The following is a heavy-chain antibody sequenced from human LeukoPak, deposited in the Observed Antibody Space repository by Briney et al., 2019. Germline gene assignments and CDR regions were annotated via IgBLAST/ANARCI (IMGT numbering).Heavy chain of an antibody. CDR3: ARLGVGKWMVVTYYYYGMDV. D-gene: IGHD6-19*01. Sequence: ASVKVSCKASGYTFTDYHVHWVRQAPGQGLQWMGWIDPKSGGTNYAQKFQGRVTMTRDTSISTAYMELNRLTSDDTAISSCARLGVGKWMVVTYYYYGMDVWGQGTTVTVSS. V-gene: IGHV1-2*02. CDR2: IDPKSGGT. CDR1: GYTFTDYH. J-gene: IGHJ6*02.